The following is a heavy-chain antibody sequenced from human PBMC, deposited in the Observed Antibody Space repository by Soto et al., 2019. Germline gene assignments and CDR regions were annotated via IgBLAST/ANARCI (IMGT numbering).Heavy chain of an antibody. V-gene: IGHV1-2*02. D-gene: IGHD1-1*01. CDR1: GYTFTGYD. CDR3: ARATGTVNWFDP. Sequence: ASVKVSCKASGYTFTGYDIHWVRQAPGQGLEWMGWINPNSGGTNYAQKFQGRVTMTRDTSISTAYMELSRLRSDDTAVYYCARATGTVNWFDPWGQGTLVTVSS. J-gene: IGHJ5*02. CDR2: INPNSGGT.